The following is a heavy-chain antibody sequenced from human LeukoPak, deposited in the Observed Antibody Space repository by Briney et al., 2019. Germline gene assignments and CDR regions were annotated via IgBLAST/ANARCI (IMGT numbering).Heavy chain of an antibody. CDR2: INPNSGGT. Sequence: TSVKVSCKASGYTFTGYYMHWVRQAPGQGLEWMGWINPNSGGTNYAQKFQGWVTMTRDTSIRTAYMELSRLRSDDTAVYYCARGRYYDILTGSIGPAFDIWGQGTMVTVSS. D-gene: IGHD3-9*01. J-gene: IGHJ3*02. CDR1: GYTFTGYY. CDR3: ARGRYYDILTGSIGPAFDI. V-gene: IGHV1-2*04.